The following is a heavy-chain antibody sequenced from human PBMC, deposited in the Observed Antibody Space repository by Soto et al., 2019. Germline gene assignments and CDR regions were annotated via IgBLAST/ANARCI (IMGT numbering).Heavy chain of an antibody. V-gene: IGHV1-2*04. Sequence: ASVKVSCQASGYTFTGYYMHWVRQAPGQGLEWMGWINPNSGGTNYAQKFQGWVTMTRDTSISTAYMELSRLRSDDTAVYYCARSPSSSWYPIDYWGQGTLVTVSS. CDR1: GYTFTGYY. D-gene: IGHD6-13*01. CDR3: ARSPSSSWYPIDY. J-gene: IGHJ4*02. CDR2: INPNSGGT.